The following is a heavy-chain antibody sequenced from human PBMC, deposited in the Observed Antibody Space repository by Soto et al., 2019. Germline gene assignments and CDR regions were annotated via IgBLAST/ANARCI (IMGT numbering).Heavy chain of an antibody. J-gene: IGHJ4*02. D-gene: IGHD3-10*01. Sequence: QVQLVQSGAEVKKPGASVKVSCQASGYTFTSYDINWVRQATGQGLEWMGWMNTNNTNTGYAQKFQGRLTMTRNTAMCTAYMELSSLTSEDTAVYYCARVFIPEVRGGYDYWGQGTLVTVSS. V-gene: IGHV1-8*01. CDR1: GYTFTSYD. CDR2: MNTNNTNT. CDR3: ARVFIPEVRGGYDY.